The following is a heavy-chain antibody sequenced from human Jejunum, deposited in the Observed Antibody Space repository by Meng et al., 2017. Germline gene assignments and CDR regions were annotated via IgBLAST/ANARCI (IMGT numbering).Heavy chain of an antibody. Sequence: GESLKISCAASGFTFSSYDMNWVRQAPGKGLEWVSYISRGDGTKYYADSVKGRFTISRDNAKNSVYLQMNSLRAEDTAVYYCARIRAHHDDSSGYYDYWGQGNMVTVSS. V-gene: IGHV3-48*03. CDR2: ISRGDGTK. CDR3: ARIRAHHDDSSGYYDY. J-gene: IGHJ4*02. D-gene: IGHD3-22*01. CDR1: GFTFSSYD.